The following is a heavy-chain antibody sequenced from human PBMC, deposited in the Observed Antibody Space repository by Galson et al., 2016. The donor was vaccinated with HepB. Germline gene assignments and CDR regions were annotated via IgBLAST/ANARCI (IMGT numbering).Heavy chain of an antibody. Sequence: SLRLSCAASGFTFNDYWMHWVRQAPGRGLDWVSRINNDGSSSTYADSVKGRFTISRDNAKNTLYLQMNSLRAEDTTVYYRVRDMYGSYFAFDIWGQGTMVTVSS. CDR3: VRDMYGSYFAFDI. V-gene: IGHV3-74*01. CDR1: GFTFNDYW. CDR2: INNDGSSS. D-gene: IGHD1-26*01. J-gene: IGHJ3*02.